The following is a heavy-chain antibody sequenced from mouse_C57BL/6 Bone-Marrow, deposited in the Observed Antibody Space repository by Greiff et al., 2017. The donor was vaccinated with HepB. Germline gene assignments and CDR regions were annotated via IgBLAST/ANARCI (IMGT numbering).Heavy chain of an antibody. Sequence: EVNLVESGGGLVQPGGSLKLSCAASGFTFSDYYMYWVRQTPEKRLEWVAYISNGGGSTYYPDTVKGRFTIARDNAKNTLYLQMSRLKSEDTAMYYCARQYDYDYAMDYWGQGTSVTVSS. CDR1: GFTFSDYY. J-gene: IGHJ4*01. D-gene: IGHD2-4*01. CDR3: ARQYDYDYAMDY. V-gene: IGHV5-12*01. CDR2: ISNGGGST.